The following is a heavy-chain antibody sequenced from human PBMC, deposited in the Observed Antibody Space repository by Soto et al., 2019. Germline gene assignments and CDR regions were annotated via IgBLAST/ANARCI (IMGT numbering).Heavy chain of an antibody. CDR2: INPSGGST. V-gene: IGHV1-46*01. CDR3: ARDLYYYDSSGYRFDY. CDR1: GYTFTSYY. J-gene: IGHJ4*02. Sequence: ASVKVSCKASGYTFTSYYMHWVRQAPGQGLEWMGIINPSGGSTSYAQKFQGRVTMTRDTSTSTVYMELSSLRSEDTAVYYCARDLYYYDSSGYRFDYWGQGTLVTVSS. D-gene: IGHD3-22*01.